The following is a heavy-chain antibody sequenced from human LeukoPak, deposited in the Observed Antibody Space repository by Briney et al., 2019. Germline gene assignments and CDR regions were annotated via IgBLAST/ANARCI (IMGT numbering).Heavy chain of an antibody. CDR3: AKDRGSGWSYYFDY. CDR2: ISYDGSNK. J-gene: IGHJ4*02. Sequence: GGSLRLSCAASGFTFRNYGMHWVRQAPGKGLEWVAVISYDGSNKYYADSVKGRFTISRDNSKNTLYLQMNSLRGEDTAVYYCAKDRGSGWSYYFDYWGQGTLVTVSS. V-gene: IGHV3-30*18. D-gene: IGHD6-19*01. CDR1: GFTFRNYG.